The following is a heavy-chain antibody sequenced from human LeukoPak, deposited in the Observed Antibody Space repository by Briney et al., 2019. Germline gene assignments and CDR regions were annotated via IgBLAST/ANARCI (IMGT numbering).Heavy chain of an antibody. CDR3: VTRVKSTGDY. CDR1: GFTFSNVW. D-gene: IGHD1-1*01. CDR2: IKTKTDGGTT. J-gene: IGHJ4*02. Sequence: GGSLRLSCEASGFTFSNVWMNWVRQAPGKGLEWIGRIKTKTDGGTTEYATPVKGRFTISRDDSKNTVYLQMNSLKTEDTALYYCVTRVKSTGDYWGQGTLVTVSS. V-gene: IGHV3-15*01.